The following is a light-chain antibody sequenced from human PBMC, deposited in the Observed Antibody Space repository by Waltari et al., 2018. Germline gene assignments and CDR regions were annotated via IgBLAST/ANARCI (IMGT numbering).Light chain of an antibody. CDR2: EVS. CDR1: SSDVGSYKL. J-gene: IGLJ1*01. Sequence: QSALTQPASVSGSPGQSITISCTGTSSDVGSYKLVSWYQQHPGKAPKLMIYEVSKRPSGVSNRFSGSESGNTASLTISGLQAEDEAGYYCCSYAGSSTLWVFGTGTKVTVL. CDR3: CSYAGSSTLWV. V-gene: IGLV2-23*02.